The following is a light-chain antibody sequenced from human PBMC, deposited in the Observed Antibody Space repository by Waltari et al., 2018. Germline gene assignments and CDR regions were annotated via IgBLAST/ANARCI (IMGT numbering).Light chain of an antibody. V-gene: IGLV1-40*01. CDR2: GNN. Sequence: QSVLTQPPSVSGTPGQRVTISCSGSTSNTGAGHDVHWYQHLPGTAPKPLIYGNNNRPSGVPDRFSGSKSGTSASLAITGLQADDEADYFCQSFDNMLSGGVVFGGGTKLAVL. CDR1: TSNTGAGHD. J-gene: IGLJ2*01. CDR3: QSFDNMLSGGVV.